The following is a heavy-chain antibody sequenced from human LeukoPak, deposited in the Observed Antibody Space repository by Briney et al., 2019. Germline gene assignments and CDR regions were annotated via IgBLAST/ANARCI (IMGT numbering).Heavy chain of an antibody. CDR3: ARRGYSYGFGY. D-gene: IGHD5-18*01. J-gene: IGHJ4*02. Sequence: PGGSLRLSCAASGVTFSSYWMHWVRQAPGKGLVWVSRINSDGSSTSYADSVKGRFTISRDNAKNTLYLQMNSLRAEDTAVYYCARRGYSYGFGYWGQGTLVTVSS. V-gene: IGHV3-74*01. CDR1: GVTFSSYW. CDR2: INSDGSST.